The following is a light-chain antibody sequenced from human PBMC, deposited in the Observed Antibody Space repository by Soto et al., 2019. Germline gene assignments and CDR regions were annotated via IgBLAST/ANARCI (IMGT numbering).Light chain of an antibody. V-gene: IGLV2-14*01. Sequence: QSVLTQPASVSGSPGQSIAISCTGTSSDVGNYNYVSCYQQHPDKAPKLMIFDVSNRPSGVSDRFSGSKSGNTASLAISGLQADDEADYYCTSYTSSSTYVFGTGTKLTVL. J-gene: IGLJ1*01. CDR3: TSYTSSSTYV. CDR2: DVS. CDR1: SSDVGNYNY.